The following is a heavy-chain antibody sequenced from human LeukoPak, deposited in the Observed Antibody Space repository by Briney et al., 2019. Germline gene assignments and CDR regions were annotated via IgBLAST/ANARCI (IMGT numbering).Heavy chain of an antibody. V-gene: IGHV3-53*01. CDR1: GFTVNSNY. D-gene: IGHD1-26*01. CDR2: IYSGGGT. CDR3: AREPKYSGTYDY. Sequence: PGGSLRLSCAASGFTVNSNYMSWVRQAPGKGLEWVSVIYSGGGTYYADSVKGRFTISRDNSKNTLYLQMNSLRAEDTAVYYCAREPKYSGTYDYWGQGPLVTVSS. J-gene: IGHJ4*02.